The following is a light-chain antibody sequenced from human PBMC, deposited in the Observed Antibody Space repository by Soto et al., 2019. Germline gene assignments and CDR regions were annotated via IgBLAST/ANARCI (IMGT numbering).Light chain of an antibody. CDR2: GAS. CDR3: QQYGSSPLT. J-gene: IGKJ5*01. V-gene: IGKV4-1*01. Sequence: DIVMTQSTDSLAVSLGERATINCKSSQNVLYSSNNKNYLAWYQQKPGQAPRLLIYGASSRATGIPDRFSGSGSGTDFTLTTSRLEPEDFAVYYCQQYGSSPLTFGQGTRLEI. CDR1: QNVLYSSNNKNY.